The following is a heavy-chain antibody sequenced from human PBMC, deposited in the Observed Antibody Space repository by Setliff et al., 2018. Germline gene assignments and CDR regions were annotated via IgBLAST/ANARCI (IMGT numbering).Heavy chain of an antibody. CDR2: VYYSGTT. D-gene: IGHD3-22*01. CDR3: ARDSALHSYHYDSSGYLDY. CDR1: GGSISTYY. J-gene: IGHJ4*02. Sequence: PSETLSLTCTVYGGSISTYYWSWIRQTPVKGLEWIGYVYYSGTTNYNPLFKRRVTIAVDRPKNQFSLKLSSVTAADTGVYYCARDSALHSYHYDSSGYLDYWGQGALVTVSS. V-gene: IGHV4-59*01.